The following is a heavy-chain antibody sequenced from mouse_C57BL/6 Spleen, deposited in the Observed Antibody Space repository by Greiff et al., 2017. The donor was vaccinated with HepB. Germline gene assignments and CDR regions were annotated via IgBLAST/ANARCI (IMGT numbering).Heavy chain of an antibody. Sequence: QVQLQQPGAELVKPGASVKLSCKASGYTFTSYWMHWVKQRPGQGLEWIGMIHPNSGSTNYNEKFKSKATLTVDKSSSTAYMQLSSPTSEDSAVYYCARGSYGSSHDYWGQGTTLTVSS. J-gene: IGHJ2*01. D-gene: IGHD1-1*01. V-gene: IGHV1-64*01. CDR2: IHPNSGST. CDR3: ARGSYGSSHDY. CDR1: GYTFTSYW.